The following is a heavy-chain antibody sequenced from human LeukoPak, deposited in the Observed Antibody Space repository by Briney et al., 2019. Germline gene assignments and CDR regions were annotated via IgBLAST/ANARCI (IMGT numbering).Heavy chain of an antibody. J-gene: IGHJ3*01. CDR1: GFTFSSYG. V-gene: IGHV3-33*01. CDR3: AREGLLTSPNNAFDV. D-gene: IGHD3-16*01. Sequence: GGSLRLSCAASGFTFSSYGMHWVRQRPGKGLEGVTVMWSNESHKYYADSVKGRFTVSRNSAKSTLYLQIESLEVEDTAVYYCAREGLLTSPNNAFDVWGQGTMVTVSS. CDR2: MWSNESHK.